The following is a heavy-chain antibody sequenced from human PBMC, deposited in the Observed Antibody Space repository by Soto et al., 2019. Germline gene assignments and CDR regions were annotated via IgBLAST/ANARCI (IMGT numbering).Heavy chain of an antibody. CDR3: AKDPDSYDPPISFYFDY. Sequence: GGSLRLSCAASGFTFSSYAMSWVRQAPGKGLEWVSAISGSGGSTYYADSVKGRFTISRDNSKNTLYLQMNSLRAEDTAVYYCAKDPDSYDPPISFYFDYWGQGTLVTVSS. CDR2: ISGSGGST. V-gene: IGHV3-23*01. D-gene: IGHD5-12*01. J-gene: IGHJ4*02. CDR1: GFTFSSYA.